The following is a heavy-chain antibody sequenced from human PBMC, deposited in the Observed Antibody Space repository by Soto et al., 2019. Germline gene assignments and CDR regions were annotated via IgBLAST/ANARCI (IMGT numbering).Heavy chain of an antibody. J-gene: IGHJ6*02. CDR2: MNPNSGNT. D-gene: IGHD3-10*01. V-gene: IGHV1-8*01. CDR1: GYTFTSYD. Sequence: GASVKVSCKASGYTFTSYDINWVRQATGQGLEWMGWMNPNSGNTGYAQKFQGRVTMTRNTPISTAYMELSSLRSEDTAVYYCARGSIPYYYGSGSSQHYYYYGMDVWGQGTTVTVSS. CDR3: ARGSIPYYYGSGSSQHYYYYGMDV.